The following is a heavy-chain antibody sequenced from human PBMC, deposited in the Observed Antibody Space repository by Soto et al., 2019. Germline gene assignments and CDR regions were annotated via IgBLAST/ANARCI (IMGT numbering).Heavy chain of an antibody. V-gene: IGHV1-8*02. Sequence: ASVKVSCKASGYVFTNYYIHWVRQAPGQGLGWMGWMNPYSGNTGYAQKFQGRVTVTRNTSISTVYMELSGLRPDDTAVYYCARRKERSGPHYFDYWGQGSQVTVSS. CDR3: ARRKERSGPHYFDY. D-gene: IGHD6-25*01. CDR1: GYVFTNYY. J-gene: IGHJ4*02. CDR2: MNPYSGNT.